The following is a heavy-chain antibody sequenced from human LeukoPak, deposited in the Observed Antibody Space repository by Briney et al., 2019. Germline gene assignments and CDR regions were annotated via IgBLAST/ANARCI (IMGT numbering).Heavy chain of an antibody. V-gene: IGHV3-48*01. Sequence: PGGSLRLSCAASGFPFSSYSMNWVRQAPGKGLEWVSYISSSSSTKYYADSVKGRFTISRGNAKHSLYLQVNRLRAEDPDVYSCARDRSPHGYCGYDTSFWGQGTLVIVSS. CDR1: GFPFSSYS. D-gene: IGHD5-12*01. J-gene: IGHJ4*02. CDR3: ARDRSPHGYCGYDTSF. CDR2: ISSSSSTK.